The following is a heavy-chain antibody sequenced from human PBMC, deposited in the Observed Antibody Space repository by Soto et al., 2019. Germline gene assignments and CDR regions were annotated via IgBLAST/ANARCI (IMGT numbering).Heavy chain of an antibody. CDR1: GFSIASSGVG. Sequence: QIPLKESGPTLVKPPQPLTLTCTLSGFSIASSGVGVGWIRQPPGKALEWLALIFWDDDERYSPSLRNRLTIPKDTSKNQVVLTMTNMDPVDTATYYCAHRVRGGYDYWGPGTLVAVSS. CDR2: IFWDDDE. CDR3: AHRVRGGYDY. D-gene: IGHD5-12*01. J-gene: IGHJ4*02. V-gene: IGHV2-5*02.